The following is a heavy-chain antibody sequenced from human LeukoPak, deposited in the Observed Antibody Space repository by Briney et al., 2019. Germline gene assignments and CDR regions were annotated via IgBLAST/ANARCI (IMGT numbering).Heavy chain of an antibody. CDR2: ISAYNGNT. J-gene: IGHJ3*02. V-gene: IGHV1-18*01. CDR3: ASSQYYYDSSGYSHDAFDI. D-gene: IGHD3-22*01. CDR1: GYTFTSYG. Sequence: ASVKVSCKASGYTFTSYGISWVRQAPGQGLEWMGWISAYNGNTNYAQKLQGRVTMTTDTSTSTVYMELRSLRSDDTAVYYCASSQYYYDSSGYSHDAFDIWGQGTMVTVSS.